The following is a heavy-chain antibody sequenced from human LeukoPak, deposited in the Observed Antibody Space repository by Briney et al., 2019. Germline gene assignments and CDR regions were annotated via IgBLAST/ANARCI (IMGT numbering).Heavy chain of an antibody. J-gene: IGHJ3*02. Sequence: GRSLRLSCAASGFTFSSYGMHWFRQAPGKGLEWVAVIWYDGSNKYYADSVKGRFTISRDNSRNTLYLQMNSLRAEDTAVYYCAKDRGDTAYAFDIWGQGTMVTVSS. V-gene: IGHV3-33*06. CDR1: GFTFSSYG. CDR3: AKDRGDTAYAFDI. CDR2: IWYDGSNK. D-gene: IGHD5-18*01.